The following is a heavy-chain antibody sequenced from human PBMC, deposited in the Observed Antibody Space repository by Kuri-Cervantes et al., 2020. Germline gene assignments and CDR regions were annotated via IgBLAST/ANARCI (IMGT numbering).Heavy chain of an antibody. J-gene: IGHJ4*02. CDR1: GGSFSGYY. V-gene: IGHV4-34*01. Sequence: SETLSLTCAVYGGSFSGYYWGWVRQPPRKGLEWIGSIYYSGSTYYNPSLKSRVTISVDTSKNQFSLKLSSVTAADTAVYYCAREGPDLIAARPKHYYFDYWGQGTLVTVSS. CDR2: IYYSGST. CDR3: AREGPDLIAARPKHYYFDY. D-gene: IGHD6-6*01.